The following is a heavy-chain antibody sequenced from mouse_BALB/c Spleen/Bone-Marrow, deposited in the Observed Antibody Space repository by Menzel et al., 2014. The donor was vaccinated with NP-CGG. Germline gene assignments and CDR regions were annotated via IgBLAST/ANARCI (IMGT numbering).Heavy chain of an antibody. CDR1: GYTFTDYV. Sequence: VQLQQSGPELVKPGASVKMPCKASGYTFTDYVISWVKQRTGQGLEWIGEIDPGRGSSFYNEKFKAKATLTADKSANAAYMQLSILTSDSSAFYFSTRYGNFASIDYWGQGTSLTVSS. CDR2: IDPGRGSS. V-gene: IGHV1-77*01. J-gene: IGHJ4*01. D-gene: IGHD2-1*01. CDR3: TRYGNFASIDY.